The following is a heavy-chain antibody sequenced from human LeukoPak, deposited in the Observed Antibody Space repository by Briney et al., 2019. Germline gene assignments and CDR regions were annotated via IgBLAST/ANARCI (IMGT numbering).Heavy chain of an antibody. CDR3: ARDRRDCSGGSCYSLNDY. Sequence: RASVKVSCKASGYTFSGYYMHWVRQAPGQGLEWMGRINPNSGGTNYAQKFQGRVTMTRDTSISTAYMELSRLRSDDTAVYYCARDRRDCSGGSCYSLNDYWGQGTLVTVSS. V-gene: IGHV1-2*06. D-gene: IGHD2-15*01. CDR2: INPNSGGT. CDR1: GYTFSGYY. J-gene: IGHJ4*02.